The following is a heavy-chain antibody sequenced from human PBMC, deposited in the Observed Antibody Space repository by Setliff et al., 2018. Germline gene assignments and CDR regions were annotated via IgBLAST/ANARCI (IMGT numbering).Heavy chain of an antibody. V-gene: IGHV4-61*10. CDR3: ARGSEYYYGSGTIDS. D-gene: IGHD3-10*01. Sequence: SETLSLTCTVSGGSITSGSNYWSWIRQPAGRGLEWMVHIDPSGNTNYHPSLRSRFTISRDTSKNEFSLRLNSVSAADTAVYYCARGSEYYYGSGTIDSWGQGTLVTVSS. CDR1: GGSITSGSNY. J-gene: IGHJ4*02. CDR2: IDPSGNT.